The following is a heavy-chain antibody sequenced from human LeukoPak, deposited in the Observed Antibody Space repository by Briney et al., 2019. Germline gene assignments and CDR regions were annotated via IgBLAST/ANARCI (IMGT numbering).Heavy chain of an antibody. V-gene: IGHV4-31*03. CDR2: IYYSGSI. CDR1: GGSISSGGYY. J-gene: IGHJ6*02. CDR3: ARDRITIFGVPQGDGMDV. D-gene: IGHD3-3*01. Sequence: PSQTLSLTCTVSGGSISSGGYYWSWIRQHPGKGLEWIGYIYYSGSIYYNPSLKSRVTISVDTSKNQFSLKLSSVTAADTAVYYCARDRITIFGVPQGDGMDVWGQGTTVTVSS.